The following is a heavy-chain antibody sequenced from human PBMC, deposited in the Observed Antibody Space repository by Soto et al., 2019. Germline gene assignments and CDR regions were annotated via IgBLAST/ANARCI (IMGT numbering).Heavy chain of an antibody. CDR2: INHSGST. D-gene: IGHD3-3*01. J-gene: IGHJ6*02. CDR3: ARGRGFTIFGVVAYPAYYYGMDV. V-gene: IGHV4-34*01. CDR1: GGSFSGYY. Sequence: SETVSLTCAVYGGSFSGYYWSWIRQPPGKGLEWIGEINHSGSTNYNPSLKSRVTISVDTSKNQFSLKLSSVTAADTAVYYCARGRGFTIFGVVAYPAYYYGMDVWGQGTTVTVSS.